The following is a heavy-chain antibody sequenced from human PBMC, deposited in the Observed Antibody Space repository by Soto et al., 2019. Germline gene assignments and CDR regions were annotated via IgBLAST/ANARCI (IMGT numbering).Heavy chain of an antibody. CDR2: IIPIFGTA. CDR1: GGTFSSYA. J-gene: IGHJ4*02. D-gene: IGHD3-22*01. V-gene: IGHV1-69*06. Sequence: GASVKVSCKASGGTFSSYAISWVRQAPGQGLEWMGGIIPIFGTANYAQKFQGRVTITADKSTSTAYMELSSLRSEDTAAYYCARDPYYYGSSGYYYGYYFDYWGQGTLVTVSS. CDR3: ARDPYYYGSSGYYYGYYFDY.